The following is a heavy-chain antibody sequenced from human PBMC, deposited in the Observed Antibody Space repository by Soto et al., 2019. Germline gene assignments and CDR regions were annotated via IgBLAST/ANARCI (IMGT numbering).Heavy chain of an antibody. J-gene: IGHJ4*02. Sequence: SETLSLTVTVAGDSIGRYDWRGGRQPPGKGLEGIGFMFSLGRVNYNPPLKSRATISLVTSKSQFSPKLTSVTAAGTALYYCVRHHPRSVAAVEIPVGFWGKGTLVTVPS. CDR2: MFSLGRV. CDR3: VRHHPRSVAAVEIPVGF. V-gene: IGHV4-59*01. CDR1: GDSIGRYD. D-gene: IGHD6-25*01.